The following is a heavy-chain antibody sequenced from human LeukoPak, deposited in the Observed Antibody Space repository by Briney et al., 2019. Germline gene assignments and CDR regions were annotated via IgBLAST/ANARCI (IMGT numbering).Heavy chain of an antibody. V-gene: IGHV1-2*02. CDR3: AYHRGDY. D-gene: IGHD1-14*01. CDR2: INPNSAGT. Sequence: ASVKVSCKASGYTFTDYYIHWVRQAPGQGLEWMGWINPNSAGTNYAQRFQGRVTMTRDTSISIAYMELSRLRSDDTAVYYCAYHRGDYWGQGTLVTVSS. CDR1: GYTFTDYY. J-gene: IGHJ4*02.